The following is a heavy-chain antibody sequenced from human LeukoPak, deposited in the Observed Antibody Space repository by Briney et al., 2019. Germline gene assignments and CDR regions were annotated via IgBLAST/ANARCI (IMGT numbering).Heavy chain of an antibody. Sequence: GASVTVSFTSSGYAFTIYGITWVRQGPGQGLEWMGWISAYNANTNYAQNLQGRVTMTTDTSTSTAYMELRSLRSDDTAVYFCARDYYSGSYYGDYWGQGTLVTVSS. CDR3: ARDYYSGSYYGDY. CDR2: ISAYNANT. D-gene: IGHD1-26*01. CDR1: GYAFTIYG. J-gene: IGHJ4*02. V-gene: IGHV1-18*01.